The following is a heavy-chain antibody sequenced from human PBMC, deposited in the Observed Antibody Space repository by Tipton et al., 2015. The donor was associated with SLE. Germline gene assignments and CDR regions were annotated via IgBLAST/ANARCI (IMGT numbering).Heavy chain of an antibody. CDR3: ASALSKGIANY. V-gene: IGHV3-30*04. D-gene: IGHD6-13*01. CDR1: GFTFSSYA. Sequence: SLRLSCAASGFTFSSYAMHWVRQAPGKGLEWVAVISYDGSNKYYADSVKGRFTISRDNSKNTLYLQMNSLRAEDTAVYYCASALSKGIANYWGQGTLVTVPS. CDR2: ISYDGSNK. J-gene: IGHJ4*02.